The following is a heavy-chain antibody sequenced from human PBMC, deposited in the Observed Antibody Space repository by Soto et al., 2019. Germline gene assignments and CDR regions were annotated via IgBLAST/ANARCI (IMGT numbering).Heavy chain of an antibody. D-gene: IGHD2-21*02. Sequence: TLSLTCTVSGGSISSGGYYWSWIRQHPGKGLEWIGYIYYSGSTYYNPSLKSRVTISVDTSKNQFSLKLSSVTAADTAVYYCARADTNTAYYYYGMDVWGQGTTVTVSS. CDR2: IYYSGST. CDR1: GGSISSGGYY. J-gene: IGHJ6*02. V-gene: IGHV4-31*03. CDR3: ARADTNTAYYYYGMDV.